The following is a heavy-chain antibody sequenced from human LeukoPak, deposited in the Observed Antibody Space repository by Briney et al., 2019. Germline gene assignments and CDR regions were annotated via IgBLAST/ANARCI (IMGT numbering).Heavy chain of an antibody. CDR3: ARDRYAYQLLQGAHDAFDI. Sequence: SVKVSCKASGGTFSSYAISWVRQAPGQGLEWMGGIIPIFGTANYAQKFQGRVTITADESTSTAYMELSSLRSEDTAVYYCARDRYAYQLLQGAHDAFDIWGQGTVVTVSS. J-gene: IGHJ3*02. CDR1: GGTFSSYA. D-gene: IGHD2-2*01. CDR2: IIPIFGTA. V-gene: IGHV1-69*13.